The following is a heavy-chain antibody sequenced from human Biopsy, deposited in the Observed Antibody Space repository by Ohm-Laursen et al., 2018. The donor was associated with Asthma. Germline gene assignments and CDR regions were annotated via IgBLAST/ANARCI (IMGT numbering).Heavy chain of an antibody. V-gene: IGHV4-31*03. CDR2: IYYIGRA. CDR3: ASSRYGGDFAGGYPFDY. J-gene: IGHJ4*02. CDR1: GASISGGVYY. D-gene: IGHD2-21*01. Sequence: TLSLTCTVSGASISGGVYYRSWIRQHPGKALEGIGYIYYIGRAYYYPSLKSRVIISVDTSKNQFSLKLNSVTAADTAVYYCASSRYGGDFAGGYPFDYWGQGTLVTVSS.